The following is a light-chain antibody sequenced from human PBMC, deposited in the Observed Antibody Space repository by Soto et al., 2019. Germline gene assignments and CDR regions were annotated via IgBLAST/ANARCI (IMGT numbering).Light chain of an antibody. CDR1: QSISNH. Sequence: DIVLTQSPATLSLSPGERATLSCRASQSISNHLAWYQKKPGQAPRRLIYYASNRATCIPSRFSGSGSGTDFTLTISSREPEYSAVYYRLETCGQGPKLEI. CDR3: LET. V-gene: IGKV3-11*01. CDR2: YAS. J-gene: IGKJ2*01.